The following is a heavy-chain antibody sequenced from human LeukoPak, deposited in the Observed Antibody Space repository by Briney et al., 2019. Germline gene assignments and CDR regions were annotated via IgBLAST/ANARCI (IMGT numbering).Heavy chain of an antibody. V-gene: IGHV3-23*01. D-gene: IGHD6-13*01. CDR2: ISGSGGST. CDR1: GFTFSSYA. CDR3: AKDKPRYSSSWYVRFDP. J-gene: IGHJ5*02. Sequence: GGSLRLSCAASGFTFSSYAMSWVRQAPGKGLEWVSAISGSGGSTHYADSVKGRFTISRDNSKNTLYLQMNSLRAEDTAVYYCAKDKPRYSSSWYVRFDPWGQGTLVTVSS.